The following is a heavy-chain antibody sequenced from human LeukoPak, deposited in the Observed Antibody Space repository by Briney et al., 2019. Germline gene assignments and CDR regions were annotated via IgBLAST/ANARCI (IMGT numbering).Heavy chain of an antibody. J-gene: IGHJ6*02. Sequence: SVKVSCKASGGTFSSYAISWVRQAPGQGLEWMGGIIPIFGTANYAQKFQGRVTITADESTSTAYMELSSLRSEDTAVYYCARVMPLVWFEESNAPSLYGMDVWGQGTTVTVSS. CDR2: IIPIFGTA. CDR3: ARVMPLVWFEESNAPSLYGMDV. CDR1: GGTFSSYA. V-gene: IGHV1-69*01. D-gene: IGHD3-10*01.